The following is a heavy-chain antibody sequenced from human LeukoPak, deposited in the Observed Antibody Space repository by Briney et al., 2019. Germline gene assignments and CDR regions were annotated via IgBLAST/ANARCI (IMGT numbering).Heavy chain of an antibody. CDR1: EFTVISNY. J-gene: IGHJ3*02. CDR2: VYSGGGT. CDR3: TRSLRSAYSAFDI. D-gene: IGHD3-22*01. Sequence: GGSLRLSCSASEFTVISNYMSWVRQAPGKGLEWVSTVYSGGGTFYADSVKGRFTISRDNSKNTVHLQMNSLRAEDTAVYYCTRSLRSAYSAFDIWGQGTMVTVSS. V-gene: IGHV3-66*01.